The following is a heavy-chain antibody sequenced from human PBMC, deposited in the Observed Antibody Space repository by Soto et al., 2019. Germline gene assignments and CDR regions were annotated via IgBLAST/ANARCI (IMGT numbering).Heavy chain of an antibody. J-gene: IGHJ5*02. CDR1: GGSISSGGYY. CDR3: ARGRPKPGHQLLFPDGFDP. D-gene: IGHD2-2*01. Sequence: SETLSLTCTVSGGSISSGGYYWSWIRQHPGKGLEWIGYIYYSGSTYYNPSLKSRVTISVDTSKNQFSLKLSSVTAADTAVYYCARGRPKPGHQLLFPDGFDPWGQGTLVTVSS. CDR2: IYYSGST. V-gene: IGHV4-31*03.